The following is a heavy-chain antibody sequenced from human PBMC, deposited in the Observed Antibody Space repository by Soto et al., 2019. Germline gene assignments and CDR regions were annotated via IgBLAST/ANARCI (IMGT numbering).Heavy chain of an antibody. D-gene: IGHD1-26*01. CDR1: SGSVSTYY. J-gene: IGHJ4*02. V-gene: IGHV4-4*07. Sequence: SETLSLTCTVSSGSVSTYYWSWIRQPAGKGLEWIGRIFINGNTNYNPSLRSRVTISVDTSEGQFSLNLTSVTAADTAVYFCARSGGSYNFDSWGQGILVTVSS. CDR2: IFINGNT. CDR3: ARSGGSYNFDS.